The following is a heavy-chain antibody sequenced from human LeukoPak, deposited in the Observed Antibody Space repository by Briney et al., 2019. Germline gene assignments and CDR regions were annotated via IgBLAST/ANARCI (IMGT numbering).Heavy chain of an antibody. CDR2: ISAYNGNT. D-gene: IGHD4-17*01. J-gene: IGHJ3*02. CDR3: AREYTDYGDANRSPDAFDI. CDR1: GYTFTSYG. Sequence: ASVKVSCKASGYTFTSYGISWVRQAPGQGLEWMGWISAYNGNTNYAQKLQGRVTMTTDTSTSTAYMELRSLRSDDTAVYYCAREYTDYGDANRSPDAFDIWGQGTMVTVSS. V-gene: IGHV1-18*01.